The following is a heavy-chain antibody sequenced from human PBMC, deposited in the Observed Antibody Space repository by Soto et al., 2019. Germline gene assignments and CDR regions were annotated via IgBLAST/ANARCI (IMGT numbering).Heavy chain of an antibody. J-gene: IGHJ4*02. CDR2: ISAYNGNT. CDR1: GYTFTNYG. Sequence: QVPLLQSGAEVKKPGASVKVSCKASGYTFTNYGISWVRQAPGQGLEGMGRISAYNGNTNYAHKLQGRVTMTTDTSTSTAYMELRSLRSDDTAVYYCARERDGPYYYDSSGYPNDYWGQGTLVTVSS. CDR3: ARERDGPYYYDSSGYPNDY. V-gene: IGHV1-18*01. D-gene: IGHD3-22*01.